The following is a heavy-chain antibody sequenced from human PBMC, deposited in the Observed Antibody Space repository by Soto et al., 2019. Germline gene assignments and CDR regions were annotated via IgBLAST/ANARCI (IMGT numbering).Heavy chain of an antibody. J-gene: IGHJ4*02. CDR2: VYWDGEK. Sequence: QITLEESAPTLVKPTQTLTLTCTFSGFSLSSSGVAVGWIRQPPGKALEWLALVYWDGEKRYNPSLKSRLTIIKDTSENQVVMTMTNMDPVDTATYYCAHKAYSFCGDRYTYFDYWGQGTLVTVSS. CDR1: GFSLSSSGVA. D-gene: IGHD3-16*02. V-gene: IGHV2-5*02. CDR3: AHKAYSFCGDRYTYFDY.